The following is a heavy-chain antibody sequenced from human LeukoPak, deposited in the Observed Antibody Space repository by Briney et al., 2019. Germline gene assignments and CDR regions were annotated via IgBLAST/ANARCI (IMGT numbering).Heavy chain of an antibody. Sequence: SETLSLTCTVSGGSISIYYWNWIRQPAGKGLEWIGRIFTSGITNYNPSLKSRVTMSVDTSKNQFSLNLSSVTAADTAVYYCARDSSGTYYNPLGYMDVWGKGTTATVSS. CDR1: GGSISIYY. CDR2: IFTSGIT. CDR3: ARDSSGTYYNPLGYMDV. V-gene: IGHV4-4*07. J-gene: IGHJ6*03. D-gene: IGHD3-10*01.